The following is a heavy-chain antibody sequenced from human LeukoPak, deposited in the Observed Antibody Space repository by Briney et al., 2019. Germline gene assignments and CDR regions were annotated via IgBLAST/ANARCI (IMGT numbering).Heavy chain of an antibody. CDR3: ARAQGYCSGGSCYFDY. CDR2: FYTSGST. V-gene: IGHV4-4*07. D-gene: IGHD2-15*01. CDR1: GGSISSYY. J-gene: IGHJ4*02. Sequence: SETLSLTCTVSGGSISSYYWGWIRQPAGKGLEWIGRFYTSGSTNYNPSLKSRVTMSVDMCKNQFSLRLSSVTAADTAVYYCARAQGYCSGGSCYFDYWGQGTLVTVSS.